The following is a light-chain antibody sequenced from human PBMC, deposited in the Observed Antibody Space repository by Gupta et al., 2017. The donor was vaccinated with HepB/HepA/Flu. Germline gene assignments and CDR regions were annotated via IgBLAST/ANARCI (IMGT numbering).Light chain of an antibody. CDR1: QGIGND. CDR3: LQHNSYPLLT. Sequence: DIQMTQSPSSLSASVGDRVTITCRASQGIGNDLVWYQQEPGKAPKRLIYSASSLQSGVPSRFSGSGSGTEFTLTISSLHPEDFATYYCLQHNSYPLLTFGGGTKVEIK. J-gene: IGKJ4*01. V-gene: IGKV1-17*01. CDR2: SAS.